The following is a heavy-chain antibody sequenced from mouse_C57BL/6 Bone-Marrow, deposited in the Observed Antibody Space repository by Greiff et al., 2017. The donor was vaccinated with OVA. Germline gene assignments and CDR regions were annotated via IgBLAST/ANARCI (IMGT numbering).Heavy chain of an antibody. V-gene: IGHV14-4*01. Sequence: EVKLQESGAELVRPGASVKLSCTASGFNIKDDYMHWVKQRPEQGLEWIGWIDPENGDTEYASKFQGKATITADTSSNTAYLQLSSLTSEDTAVYYCTLNPRIAYWGQGTLVTVSA. CDR1: GFNIKDDY. D-gene: IGHD6-1*01. J-gene: IGHJ3*01. CDR2: IDPENGDT. CDR3: TLNPRIAY.